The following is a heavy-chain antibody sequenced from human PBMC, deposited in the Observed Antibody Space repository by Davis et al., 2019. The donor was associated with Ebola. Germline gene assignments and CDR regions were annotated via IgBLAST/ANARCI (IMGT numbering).Heavy chain of an antibody. V-gene: IGHV4-39*02. D-gene: IGHD1-26*01. CDR3: ARGVGWELPDY. CDR1: GGSIRSSSHY. CDR2: IFRTGAT. Sequence: SQTLSLTCTVSGGSIRSSSHYWGWIRQPPGKGLEWMGSIFRTGATSYNPSLKSRVTISLDTSKNHFSLKLNSVTAADTAVYYCARGVGWELPDYWGQGTLVTVSS. J-gene: IGHJ4*02.